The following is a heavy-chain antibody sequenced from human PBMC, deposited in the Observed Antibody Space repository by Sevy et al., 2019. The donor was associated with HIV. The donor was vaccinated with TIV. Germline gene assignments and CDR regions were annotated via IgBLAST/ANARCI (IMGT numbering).Heavy chain of an antibody. CDR1: GFTFDDYA. V-gene: IGHV3-9*01. Sequence: GGSLRLSCAASGFTFDDYAMHWVRQAPGKGLEWVSGISWNSGSIGYADSVKGRFTISRDNAKNSLYLQMNSLRAEDTALYYCAKAHYYDSSGDYYFDYWGQGTLVTVSS. CDR3: AKAHYYDSSGDYYFDY. D-gene: IGHD3-22*01. CDR2: ISWNSGSI. J-gene: IGHJ4*02.